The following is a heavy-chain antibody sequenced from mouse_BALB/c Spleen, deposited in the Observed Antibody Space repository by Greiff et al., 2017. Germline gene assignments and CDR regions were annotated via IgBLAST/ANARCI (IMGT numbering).Heavy chain of an antibody. Sequence: EVQLVESGGGLVQPGGSRKLSCAASGFTFSSFGMHWVRQAPEKGLEWVAYISSGSSTIYYADTVKGRFTISRDNPKNTLFLQMTSLRSEDTAMYYCARTTSYAMDYWGQGTSVTVSS. D-gene: IGHD1-1*01. CDR2: ISSGSSTI. CDR3: ARTTSYAMDY. V-gene: IGHV5-17*02. J-gene: IGHJ4*01. CDR1: GFTFSSFG.